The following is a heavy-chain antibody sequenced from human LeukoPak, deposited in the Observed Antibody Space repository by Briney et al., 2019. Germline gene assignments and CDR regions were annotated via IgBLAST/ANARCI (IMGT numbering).Heavy chain of an antibody. CDR1: GGSISSPTYY. CDR3: ARVTVVSSGDTYFPGYFDY. Sequence: KPSETLSLTCSVPGGSISSPTYYWGWIRQPPGKGLEWIGSIYYSGSTYYNPSLKSRVAISVDTSKNQVSLNLKSVTAADTAVYYCARVTVVSSGDTYFPGYFDYWGQGTLVTVSS. J-gene: IGHJ4*02. V-gene: IGHV4-39*01. CDR2: IYYSGST. D-gene: IGHD2-15*01.